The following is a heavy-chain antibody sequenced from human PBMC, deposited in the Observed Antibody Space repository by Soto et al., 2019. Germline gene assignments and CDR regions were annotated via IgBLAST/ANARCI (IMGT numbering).Heavy chain of an antibody. Sequence: SGPTLVNPTQTLTLTCTFSGFALSTSGMCVSWIRQPPGKALEWLALIDWDYDKFYNTSLKTRLSISKDTSTNQVVLTMTNMDPVDTATYYCARINLNGSKRDAFDIWGQGTMGTVSS. CDR2: IDWDYDK. J-gene: IGHJ3*02. CDR1: GFALSTSGMC. CDR3: ARINLNGSKRDAFDI. V-gene: IGHV2-70*01. D-gene: IGHD3-10*01.